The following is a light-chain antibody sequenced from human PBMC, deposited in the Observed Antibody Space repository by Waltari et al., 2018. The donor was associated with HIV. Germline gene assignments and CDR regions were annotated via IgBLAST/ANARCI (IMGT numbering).Light chain of an antibody. CDR2: EGS. CDR3: CSYTGSSTRRPYV. Sequence: QSALTQPASVSGSPGQSITIPCTGTSSDVGSYKLVPWYQQHPGKAPKVMIYEGSKRPSGVSNRFSGSKSGNTASLTISGLQAEDEADYYCCSYTGSSTRRPYVFGTGTKVTVL. V-gene: IGLV2-23*01. CDR1: SSDVGSYKL. J-gene: IGLJ1*01.